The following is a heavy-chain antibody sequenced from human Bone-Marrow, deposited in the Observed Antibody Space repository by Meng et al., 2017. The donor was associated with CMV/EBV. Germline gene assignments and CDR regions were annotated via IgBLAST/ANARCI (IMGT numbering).Heavy chain of an antibody. CDR2: ISGGGDTI. CDR1: GFTFNTHS. V-gene: IGHV3-21*04. J-gene: IGHJ6*01. Sequence: GESLKISCAASGFTFNTHSMNWVRQAPGKGLEWISSISGGGDTIYYADSVYGRFTIHRDNAENSLYLQMNSLRAEDTAIYYCARAMLPFRLRFVTYGMDVWGHGTTVTVSS. D-gene: IGHD3-3*01. CDR3: ARAMLPFRLRFVTYGMDV.